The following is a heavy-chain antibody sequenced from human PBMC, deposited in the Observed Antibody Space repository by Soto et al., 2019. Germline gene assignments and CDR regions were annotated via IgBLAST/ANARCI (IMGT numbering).Heavy chain of an antibody. D-gene: IGHD4-17*01. CDR1: GGTFTSYP. CDR3: ARDTGGTTVAFGMDV. V-gene: IGHV1-69*01. Sequence: QVQLVQSGAEVKKPGSSVKVSCKASGGTFTSYPISWFRQAPGQGLEWMGGIIPIFGTANYAQKFQGRVTITADESTSTAYMELSSLRSEDTSVYYCARDTGGTTVAFGMDVWGQGTTVTVSS. CDR2: IIPIFGTA. J-gene: IGHJ6*02.